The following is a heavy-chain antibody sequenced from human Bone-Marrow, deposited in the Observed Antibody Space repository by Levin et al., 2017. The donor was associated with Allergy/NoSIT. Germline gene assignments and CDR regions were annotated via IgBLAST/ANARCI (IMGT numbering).Heavy chain of an antibody. J-gene: IGHJ4*02. Sequence: GESLKISCQGSGYMFTSYWISWVRHLPGRGLEWMGRIAPSNSSIKYSPSFQGHVTISVDKSISTAYLQWSSLKASDTAMYYCARLGVAASGIGKWGQGTLVTVSS. CDR3: ARLGVAASGIGK. V-gene: IGHV5-10-1*01. CDR2: IAPSNSSI. D-gene: IGHD6-25*01. CDR1: GYMFTSYW.